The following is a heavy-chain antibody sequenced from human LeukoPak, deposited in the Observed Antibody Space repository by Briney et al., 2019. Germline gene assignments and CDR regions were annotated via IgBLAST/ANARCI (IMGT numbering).Heavy chain of an antibody. CDR3: ARGRIVGATYADY. D-gene: IGHD1-26*01. Sequence: PGGSLRLSCAASGFTFSSYGMSWVRQAPGKGLEWVSAISGSGGSTYYADSVKGRFTISRDNSKNTLYLQMNSLRAEDTAVYYCARGRIVGATYADYWGQGTLVTVSS. CDR2: ISGSGGST. J-gene: IGHJ4*02. CDR1: GFTFSSYG. V-gene: IGHV3-23*01.